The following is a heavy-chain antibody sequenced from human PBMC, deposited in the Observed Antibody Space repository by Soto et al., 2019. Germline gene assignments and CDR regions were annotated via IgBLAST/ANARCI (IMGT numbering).Heavy chain of an antibody. D-gene: IGHD6-19*01. Sequence: ASVKVSCKASGYTFPSYDINWVRQATGQGLEWMGWKNHNSGKTGYAQKLQGRVTMPSNTSLSKPYMELSSLRSEDTAVFYCARGRLWLVLDYYYGMDVWGQGTTVTVSS. CDR1: GYTFPSYD. CDR2: KNHNSGKT. V-gene: IGHV1-8*01. J-gene: IGHJ6*02. CDR3: ARGRLWLVLDYYYGMDV.